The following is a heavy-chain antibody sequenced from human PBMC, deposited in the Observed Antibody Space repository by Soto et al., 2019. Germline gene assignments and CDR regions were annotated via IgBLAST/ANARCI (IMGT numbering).Heavy chain of an antibody. CDR3: AKDSWYFDL. J-gene: IGHJ4*02. D-gene: IGHD6-13*01. Sequence: GESLKISCEAPGFVFTNFWMHWVRHVPGKGLVWVARIDTSGHSTNYAESVKGRFTISRDNAKNTVSLQMNSLRVEDTGVYYCAKDSWYFDLWSQGSQVTVSS. CDR2: IDTSGHST. CDR1: GFVFTNFW. V-gene: IGHV3-74*01.